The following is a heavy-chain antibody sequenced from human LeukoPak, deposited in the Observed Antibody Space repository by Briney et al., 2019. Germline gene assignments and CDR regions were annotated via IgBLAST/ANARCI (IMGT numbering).Heavy chain of an antibody. Sequence: SETLSLTCSGSNYSTSNSLYWGWLRQPPGKGLEWIGSIYRSGSTFYNPSLKSRVTISLDTSKNQFSLKLSSVTAADTAVYFCARGTYGYYMDVWGKGTTVTVSS. D-gene: IGHD4-17*01. J-gene: IGHJ6*03. V-gene: IGHV4-38-2*02. CDR1: NYSTSNSLY. CDR2: IYRSGST. CDR3: ARGTYGYYMDV.